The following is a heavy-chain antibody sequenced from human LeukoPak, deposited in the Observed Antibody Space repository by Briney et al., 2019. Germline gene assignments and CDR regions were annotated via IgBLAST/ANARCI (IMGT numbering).Heavy chain of an antibody. CDR3: ARQPLHYYGSGSYYRKYNWFDP. J-gene: IGHJ5*02. Sequence: SETLSLTCTVSGGSISSSSYYWGWIRQPPGKGLEWIGSIYYSGSTYYNPSLKSRVTISVDTSKNQFSLKLSSVTAADTAVYYCARQPLHYYGSGSYYRKYNWFDPWGQGTLVTVSS. V-gene: IGHV4-39*01. CDR1: GGSISSSSYY. CDR2: IYYSGST. D-gene: IGHD3-10*01.